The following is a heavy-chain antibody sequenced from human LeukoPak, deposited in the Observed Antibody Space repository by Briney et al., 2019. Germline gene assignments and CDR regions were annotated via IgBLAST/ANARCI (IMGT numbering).Heavy chain of an antibody. D-gene: IGHD4-17*01. CDR2: IRYDGSNK. CDR1: GFTFSSYG. CDR3: AKDGGNDYGDYNYYYYYMDV. V-gene: IGHV3-30*02. Sequence: SGGSLRLSCAASGFTFSSYGMHWVRQAPGKGLEWVAFIRYDGSNKYYADSVKGRFTISRDNSKNTLYLQMNSLRAEDTAVYYCAKDGGNDYGDYNYYYYYMDVWGKGTTVTISS. J-gene: IGHJ6*03.